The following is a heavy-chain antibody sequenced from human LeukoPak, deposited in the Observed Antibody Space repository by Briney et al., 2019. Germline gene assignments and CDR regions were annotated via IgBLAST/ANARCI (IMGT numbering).Heavy chain of an antibody. V-gene: IGHV3-66*01. Sequence: GGSLRLSCAASGFSVSSNHMSWVRQAPGKGLEWVSVTYRGGNTHYADSVKGRFTISRDNPKNTLYLQMNSLRAEDTAVYYCARGIAAAGIVGVFDYWGQGTLVTVSS. D-gene: IGHD6-13*01. J-gene: IGHJ4*02. CDR2: TYRGGNT. CDR3: ARGIAAAGIVGVFDY. CDR1: GFSVSSNH.